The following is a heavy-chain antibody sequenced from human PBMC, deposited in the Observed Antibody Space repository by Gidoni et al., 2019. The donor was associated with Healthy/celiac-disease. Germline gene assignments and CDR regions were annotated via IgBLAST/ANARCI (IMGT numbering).Heavy chain of an antibody. CDR2: ISAYNGNT. V-gene: IGHV1-18*01. Sequence: QVQLVQAGAEVKKPGASVKVSCKASGSTFTSHGISWLRQAPGQGLEWMGWISAYNGNTNYAQKLQGRVTMTTDTSTSTAYMELRSLRSDDTAVYYCARVRGHWAAAGISDYWGQGTLVTVSS. CDR1: GSTFTSHG. J-gene: IGHJ4*02. CDR3: ARVRGHWAAAGISDY. D-gene: IGHD6-13*01.